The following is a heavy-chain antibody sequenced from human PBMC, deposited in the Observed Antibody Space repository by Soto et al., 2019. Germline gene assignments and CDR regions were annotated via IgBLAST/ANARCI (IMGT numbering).Heavy chain of an antibody. CDR2: IFTRDSET. CDR1: GHLFNSHW. V-gene: IGHV5-51*01. Sequence: GESLKISCKGPGHLFNSHWIGWVRQTPGKGLEWMGLIFTRDSETKTSPSFQGHVSFSVDNSINTVYLQWTSLKTTDTGIYFCARGYFDSGHGYDPWGQGTLVTVSS. D-gene: IGHD3-10*01. J-gene: IGHJ5*02. CDR3: ARGYFDSGHGYDP.